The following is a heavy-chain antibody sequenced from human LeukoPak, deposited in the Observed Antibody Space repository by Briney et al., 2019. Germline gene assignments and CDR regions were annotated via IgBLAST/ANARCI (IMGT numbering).Heavy chain of an antibody. D-gene: IGHD3-22*01. CDR3: ARLVTSGYYYFDC. V-gene: IGHV5-51*01. J-gene: IGHJ4*02. Sequence: GESLKISCKGSGYSFTSYWIGWVRPMPGKGLEWMGVIYPGDSHTKYSPSFQGRVTISADKSISTAYLQWSSLKASDTAMYYSARLVTSGYYYFDCWGQGTLVTVSS. CDR2: IYPGDSHT. CDR1: GYSFTSYW.